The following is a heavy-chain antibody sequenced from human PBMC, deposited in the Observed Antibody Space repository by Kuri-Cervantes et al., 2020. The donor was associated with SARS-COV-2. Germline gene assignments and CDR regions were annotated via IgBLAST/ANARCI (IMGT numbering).Heavy chain of an antibody. Sequence: SETLSLTCAVSGGSISSGNFYWSWIRQPPGKGLGWIGYISQSGNTYYNPSLKSRVTISVDRSKNQFSLKVSSVSAADTAVYYCARVSGDSRFSYYMDVWGTGTTVTVSS. J-gene: IGHJ6*03. V-gene: IGHV4-30-2*01. CDR1: GGSISSGNFY. D-gene: IGHD7-27*01. CDR2: ISQSGNT. CDR3: ARVSGDSRFSYYMDV.